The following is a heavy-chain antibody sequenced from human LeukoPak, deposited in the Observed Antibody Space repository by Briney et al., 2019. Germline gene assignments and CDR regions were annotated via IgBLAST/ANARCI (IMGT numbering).Heavy chain of an antibody. V-gene: IGHV1-69*13. CDR1: GDTFSSYA. D-gene: IGHD6-19*01. CDR3: ARGRMAGTYVFDY. Sequence: SVKVSCKASGDTFSSYAISWVRQAPGQGLEWMGGIIPIFGTANYAQKFQGRVTITADESTGTAYMELSSLRSEDTAVYYCARGRMAGTYVFDYWGQGTLVTVSS. CDR2: IIPIFGTA. J-gene: IGHJ4*02.